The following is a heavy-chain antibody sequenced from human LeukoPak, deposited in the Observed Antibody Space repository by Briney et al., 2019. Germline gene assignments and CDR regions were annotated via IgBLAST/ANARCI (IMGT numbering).Heavy chain of an antibody. CDR2: FDPEDGET. Sequence: ASVKVSCKVSGYTLTELSMHWVRQAPGKGLEWMGGFDPEDGETIYAQKFQGRVTMTEVTSTDTAYMELSSLRSEDTAVYYCATSLRTYCSSTSCTLGAFDIWGQGTMVTVSS. CDR1: GYTLTELS. V-gene: IGHV1-24*01. J-gene: IGHJ3*02. CDR3: ATSLRTYCSSTSCTLGAFDI. D-gene: IGHD2-2*01.